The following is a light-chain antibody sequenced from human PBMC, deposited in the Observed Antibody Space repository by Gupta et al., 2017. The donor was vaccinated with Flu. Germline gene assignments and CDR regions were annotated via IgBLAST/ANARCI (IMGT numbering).Light chain of an antibody. J-gene: IGLJ2*01. CDR1: SSDVGGFNY. Sequence: QSALSQPASVSGSPGQSIPISCTGSSSDVGGFNYVSWYQQHPGKAPKLIIYEVINRPSGVSDRFSGSKSGNTASLTISGLQAADEAQYYCNSYTQSRTVVFGGGTKLTVL. CDR3: NSYTQSRTVV. CDR2: EVI. V-gene: IGLV2-14*01.